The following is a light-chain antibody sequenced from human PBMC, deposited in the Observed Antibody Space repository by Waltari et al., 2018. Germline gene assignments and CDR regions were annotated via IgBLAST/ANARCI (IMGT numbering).Light chain of an antibody. V-gene: IGKV3-20*01. CDR2: GTS. J-gene: IGKJ1*01. Sequence: CRASQSVRHNYRAWYQQKPGQAPRLLIFGTSSRATGIPDRFSGSGSGTDFTLTISRLEPEDFAVYYCQQYGSSRTFGQGTKVEIK. CDR1: QSVRHNY. CDR3: QQYGSSRT.